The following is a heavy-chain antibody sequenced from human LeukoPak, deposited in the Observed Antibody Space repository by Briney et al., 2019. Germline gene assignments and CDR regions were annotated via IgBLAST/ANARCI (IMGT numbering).Heavy chain of an antibody. J-gene: IGHJ4*02. CDR3: ASLTMDKDY. CDR2: INSDGSST. CDR1: GFTFSSYW. D-gene: IGHD4/OR15-4a*01. V-gene: IGHV3-74*03. Sequence: PGGSLRLSCAASGFTFSSYWMHWVRQVPGKGLVWVSRINSDGSSTTYAGSVKGRFTISRDNAKNTLFLQMNSLRAEDTAVYYCASLTMDKDYWGQGTLVTVPS.